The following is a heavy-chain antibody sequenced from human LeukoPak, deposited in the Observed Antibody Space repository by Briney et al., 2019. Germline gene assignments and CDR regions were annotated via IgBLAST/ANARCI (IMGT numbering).Heavy chain of an antibody. Sequence: PGGSLRLSCAASGFTFSSYAMSWVRQAPGKGLEWVSAISGSGGSAYYADSVKGRFTISRDNSKNTLYPQMNSLRAEDTAVYYCAKGYHYDSKEAFDIWGQGTMVTVSS. CDR2: ISGSGGSA. J-gene: IGHJ3*02. CDR1: GFTFSSYA. D-gene: IGHD3-22*01. V-gene: IGHV3-23*01. CDR3: AKGYHYDSKEAFDI.